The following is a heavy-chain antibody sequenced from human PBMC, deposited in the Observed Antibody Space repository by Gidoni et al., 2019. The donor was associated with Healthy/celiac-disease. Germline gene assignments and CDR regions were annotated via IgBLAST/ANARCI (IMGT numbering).Heavy chain of an antibody. CDR2: IYYSGST. V-gene: IGHV4-31*03. CDR1: GGSISSGGYY. CDR3: ARDRRATMVRGVIKGGFFDY. J-gene: IGHJ4*02. D-gene: IGHD3-10*01. Sequence: QVQLQESGPGLVKPSQTLSLTCTVSGGSISSGGYYWSWIRQHPGKGLEWIGYIYYSGSTYYNPSLKSRVTISVDTSKNQFSLKLSSVTAADTAVYYCARDRRATMVRGVIKGGFFDYWGQGTLVTVSS.